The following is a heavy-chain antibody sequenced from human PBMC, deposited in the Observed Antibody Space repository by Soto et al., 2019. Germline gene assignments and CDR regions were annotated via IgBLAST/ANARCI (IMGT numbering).Heavy chain of an antibody. Sequence: TSETLSLTCTVSGGSISSDYWSWIRQPPGKGLEWIGYIYYSGSTNYNPSLKSRVTISVDTSKNQFSLKLSSVTAADTAVYYCARGGYYYDSSGLFDYWGQGTLVTVSS. V-gene: IGHV4-59*01. CDR1: GGSISSDY. CDR2: IYYSGST. D-gene: IGHD3-22*01. CDR3: ARGGYYYDSSGLFDY. J-gene: IGHJ4*02.